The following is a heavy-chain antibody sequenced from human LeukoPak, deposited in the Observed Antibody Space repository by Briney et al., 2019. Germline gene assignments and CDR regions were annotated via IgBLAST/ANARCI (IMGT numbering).Heavy chain of an antibody. V-gene: IGHV3-64D*06. J-gene: IGHJ5*02. CDR2: ISSNGGST. Sequence: GSLRLSCSGSGFTFSSYAMHWVRQAPGKGLEYVSAISSNGGSTYYADSVKGRFTISRDNSKNTLYLQMSSLRAEDTAVYYCVKARTGSGSSAFDPWGQGTLVTVSS. CDR1: GFTFSSYA. CDR3: VKARTGSGSSAFDP. D-gene: IGHD3-10*01.